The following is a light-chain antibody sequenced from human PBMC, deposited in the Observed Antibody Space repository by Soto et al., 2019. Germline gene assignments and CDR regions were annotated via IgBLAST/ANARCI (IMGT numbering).Light chain of an antibody. CDR2: DAS. Sequence: DIQMTQSPSSLSASVGDRVTITCQASQDITNYLNWYQQKPGKAPKLLIYDASNLETGVPSRFSGSGSGTDFTFTIRRLQPEDIATYYCQQYDSLPLPFGQGTKLEIK. J-gene: IGKJ2*01. CDR3: QQYDSLPLP. V-gene: IGKV1-33*01. CDR1: QDITNY.